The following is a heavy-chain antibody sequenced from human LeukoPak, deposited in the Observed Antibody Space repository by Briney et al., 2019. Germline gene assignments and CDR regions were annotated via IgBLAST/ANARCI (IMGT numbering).Heavy chain of an antibody. J-gene: IGHJ5*02. D-gene: IGHD3-22*01. Sequence: GGSLRLSCAASGFTFSSYAMHWVRQAPGKGLEGVAVISYEGSNKYYADSVKGRFTISRDNSKNTLDLQMNSLRAEDTAVYYCARDLDSSAVDPWGQGTLVTVSS. CDR2: ISYEGSNK. CDR1: GFTFSSYA. V-gene: IGHV3-30*01. CDR3: ARDLDSSAVDP.